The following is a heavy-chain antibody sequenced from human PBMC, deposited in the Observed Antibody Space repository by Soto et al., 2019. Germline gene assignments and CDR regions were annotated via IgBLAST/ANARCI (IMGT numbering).Heavy chain of an antibody. V-gene: IGHV3-72*01. CDR3: SRARSSSWGLDASDI. Sequence: ESGGGLVQPGGSLRLSCAASGFTFSDHYMDWVRQAPGKGLEWVGRTRNKANKYTTEYAASVKDRFTISRDDSQSSLYLQMNSLKTEDTAMYYCSRARSSSWGLDASDIWGQGTMVTVS. CDR1: GFTFSDHY. D-gene: IGHD6-13*01. J-gene: IGHJ3*02. CDR2: TRNKANKYTT.